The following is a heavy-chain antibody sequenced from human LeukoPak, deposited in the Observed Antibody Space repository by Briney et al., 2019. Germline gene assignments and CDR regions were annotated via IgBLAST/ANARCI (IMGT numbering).Heavy chain of an antibody. CDR3: ARGGPDSSDYSSLFDY. V-gene: IGHV3-74*01. J-gene: IGHJ4*02. Sequence: GGSLRLSCAASGFTFRNYWMSWVRQAPGKGLVWVSRINSDGSSRHYADSVKGRFTISRDNAKNTLHLQMTSLRAEDTAVYYCARGGPDSSDYSSLFDYWGRGILVTVCS. CDR1: GFTFRNYW. CDR2: INSDGSSR. D-gene: IGHD3-22*01.